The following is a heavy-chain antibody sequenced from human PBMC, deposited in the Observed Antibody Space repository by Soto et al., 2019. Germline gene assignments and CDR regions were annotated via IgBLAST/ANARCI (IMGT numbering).Heavy chain of an antibody. CDR3: ARGRGHCNGGTCVYFDS. Sequence: QVRLVQSGAEVKKPGASVKVSCKTSGYMFPNYYLHWVRQAPGQGLEWMGIINPSDGSPTYAQKFQGRVTMTSDTPTSTLYMELSSMRSEDTAMYYCARGRGHCNGGTCVYFDSWGQGTLVNVSS. CDR2: INPSDGSP. CDR1: GYMFPNYY. V-gene: IGHV1-46*03. D-gene: IGHD2-15*01. J-gene: IGHJ4*02.